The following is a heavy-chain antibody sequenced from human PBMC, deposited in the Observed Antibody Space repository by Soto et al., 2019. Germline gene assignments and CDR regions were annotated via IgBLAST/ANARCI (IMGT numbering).Heavy chain of an antibody. J-gene: IGHJ4*02. D-gene: IGHD5-18*01. V-gene: IGHV3-53*01. CDR1: GFTVSSNY. CDR2: IYSSGST. CDR3: ARENSYPYFDF. Sequence: GGSLRLSCAASGFTVSSNYMSWVRQAPGKGLQWVSVIYSSGSTYYEDSVKGRFTISRDNPKNTLYLQMNSLRVEDTAVYYCARENSYPYFDFWGPGTQVTVSS.